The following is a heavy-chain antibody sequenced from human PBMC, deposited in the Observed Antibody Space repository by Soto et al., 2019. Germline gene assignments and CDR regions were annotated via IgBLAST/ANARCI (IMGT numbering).Heavy chain of an antibody. D-gene: IGHD4-4*01. CDR3: VAWNNYDEGDY. Sequence: QVQLVQSGAEVKKPGASVKVSCKASGYTFTNFGISWVRQAPGQGLEWMGWISAYNGNTNYAQKLQGRVTMTTDTSTSTAYMEMRSLRSDDTAVSYCVAWNNYDEGDYWGQGTLLTVSS. V-gene: IGHV1-18*01. J-gene: IGHJ4*02. CDR2: ISAYNGNT. CDR1: GYTFTNFG.